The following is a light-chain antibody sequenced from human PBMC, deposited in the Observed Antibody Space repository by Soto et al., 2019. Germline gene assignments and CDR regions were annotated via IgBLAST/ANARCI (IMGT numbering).Light chain of an antibody. V-gene: IGKV4-1*01. CDR2: WAS. Sequence: DIVMTQSPDSLALSLGERSSINXRSSQTVLYSPKIRDYLAWYEQKPGQPPKLLFYWASAREYGGPDRFSGSGSGTDFTRTISSLQAEDVAVYYGHQYYDSPLTFGGGTKVDIK. CDR1: QTVLYSPKIRDY. CDR3: HQYYDSPLT. J-gene: IGKJ4*01.